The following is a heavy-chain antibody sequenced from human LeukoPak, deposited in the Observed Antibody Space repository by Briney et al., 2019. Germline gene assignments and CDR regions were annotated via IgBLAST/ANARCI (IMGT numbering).Heavy chain of an antibody. Sequence: GSSVKVSFKASGGTFSSYAISWVRQAPGQGLAWMGGIIPIFGTANYAQKFQGRVTITADESTSTAYMELSSLRSEDTAVYYCARYSGYDRLYYFDYWGQGTLVTVSS. CDR3: ARYSGYDRLYYFDY. J-gene: IGHJ4*02. CDR1: GGTFSSYA. V-gene: IGHV1-69*01. D-gene: IGHD5-12*01. CDR2: IIPIFGTA.